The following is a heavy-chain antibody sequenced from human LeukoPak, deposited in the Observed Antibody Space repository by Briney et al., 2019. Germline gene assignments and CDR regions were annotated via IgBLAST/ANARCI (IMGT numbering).Heavy chain of an antibody. Sequence: ASVTVSCKASGYTFTSYDINWVRQAPGQGLEWMGWMNPNSGNTVYAQKFQGRVTITRNTSISTAYMELSSLRSEDTAVYYCARVFGEYDFWSNDYYYYYMDVWGKGTTVTVSS. CDR2: MNPNSGNT. J-gene: IGHJ6*03. V-gene: IGHV1-8*03. CDR3: ARVFGEYDFWSNDYYYYYMDV. CDR1: GYTFTSYD. D-gene: IGHD3/OR15-3a*01.